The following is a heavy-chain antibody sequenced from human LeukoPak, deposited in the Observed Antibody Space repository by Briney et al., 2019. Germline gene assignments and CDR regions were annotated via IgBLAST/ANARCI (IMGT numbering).Heavy chain of an antibody. CDR1: GYSFTSYY. CDR2: IDPSDSYT. V-gene: IGHV5-10-1*01. Sequence: GESLRIPCKGSGYSFTSYYISWVRQMPGKGLEWIGRIDPSDSYTNYSPSSQGHVTISADKSIYTAYLQWSSLKASDTAMYYCARHIGYSGYDSYWGQGTLVTVSS. J-gene: IGHJ4*02. CDR3: ARHIGYSGYDSY. D-gene: IGHD5-12*01.